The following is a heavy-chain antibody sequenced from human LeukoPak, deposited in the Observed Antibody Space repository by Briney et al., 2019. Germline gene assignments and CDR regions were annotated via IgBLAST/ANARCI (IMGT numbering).Heavy chain of an antibody. D-gene: IGHD3-10*01. CDR1: GFTFSSYE. CDR2: ISSSGSTI. CDR3: ARSYGSGRAFGY. V-gene: IGHV3-48*03. J-gene: IGHJ4*02. Sequence: GGSLRLSCAASGFTFSSYEMNWVRQAPGKGLEWVSYISSSGSTIYYADSVKGRFTISRDNAKNSLYLQMNSLRAEDTAVYYCARSYGSGRAFGYWGQGTLVTVSS.